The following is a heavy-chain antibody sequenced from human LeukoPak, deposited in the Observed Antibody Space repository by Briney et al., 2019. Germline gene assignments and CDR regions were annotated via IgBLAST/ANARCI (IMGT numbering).Heavy chain of an antibody. CDR3: ARGAGDSDAFDI. D-gene: IGHD3-16*01. V-gene: IGHV1-8*01. Sequence: ASVKVSCKASGYTFTSYDINWVRQATGQGLEWMGWMNPNSGNTGYAQKLQGRVTMTRNTSISTAYMELSSLRSEDTAVYYCARGAGDSDAFDIWGQGTMVTVSS. J-gene: IGHJ3*02. CDR2: MNPNSGNT. CDR1: GYTFTSYD.